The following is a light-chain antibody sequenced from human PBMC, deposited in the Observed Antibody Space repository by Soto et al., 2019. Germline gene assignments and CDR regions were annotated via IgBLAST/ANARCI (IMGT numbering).Light chain of an antibody. CDR2: GAS. V-gene: IGKV3-20*01. Sequence: EIVLTQSPGTLSLSPGERGTLSCRASQSVSSSYLAWYQQKPGQAPRLLIYGASSRATGIPDRFSGSGSGTDFTLTISRLEPEDFAVYYCQQYGDSPWTFGQGTKVDVK. CDR1: QSVSSSY. CDR3: QQYGDSPWT. J-gene: IGKJ1*01.